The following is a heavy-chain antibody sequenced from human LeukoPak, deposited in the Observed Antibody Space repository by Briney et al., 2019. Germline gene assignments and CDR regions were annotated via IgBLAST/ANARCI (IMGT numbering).Heavy chain of an antibody. Sequence: PSETLSLTCAVYGGSFSGYYWSWIRQPPGKGLEWIGEINHSGSTNYNPSLKSLVTISVDTSKNQFSLKLSSVTAADTAVYYCARAPHSSGWYVRGYYYYGMDVWGQGTTVTVSS. D-gene: IGHD6-19*01. V-gene: IGHV4-34*01. CDR1: GGSFSGYY. CDR3: ARAPHSSGWYVRGYYYYGMDV. J-gene: IGHJ6*02. CDR2: INHSGST.